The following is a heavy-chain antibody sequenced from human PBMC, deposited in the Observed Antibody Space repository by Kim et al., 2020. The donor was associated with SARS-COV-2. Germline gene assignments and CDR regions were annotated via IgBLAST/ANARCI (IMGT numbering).Heavy chain of an antibody. CDR2: IYYSGST. J-gene: IGHJ4*02. CDR3: ARRGTSSYVDY. V-gene: IGHV4-39*01. CDR1: GGSISSRGYF. D-gene: IGHD3-16*01. Sequence: SETLSPTCTVSGGSISSRGYFWGWIRQPPGKGLEWIGSIYYSGSTYYNPSLKSRVTISVDTSKNQFSLNLSSVTGADTAVYHCARRGTSSYVDYWGQGTLVTVSS.